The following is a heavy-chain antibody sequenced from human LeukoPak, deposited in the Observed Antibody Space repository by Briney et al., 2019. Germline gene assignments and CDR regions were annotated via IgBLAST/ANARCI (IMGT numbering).Heavy chain of an antibody. CDR3: ASLPIQDTMIVVVNTEGS. CDR2: ISGSGGST. Sequence: PGGSLRLSCAASGFTFSSYAMSWVRQAPGKGLEWVSAISGSGGSTYYADSVKGRFTISRGNSKNTLYLQMNSLRAEDTAVYYCASLPIQDTMIVVVNTEGSWGQGTLVTVSS. V-gene: IGHV3-23*01. J-gene: IGHJ5*02. CDR1: GFTFSSYA. D-gene: IGHD3-22*01.